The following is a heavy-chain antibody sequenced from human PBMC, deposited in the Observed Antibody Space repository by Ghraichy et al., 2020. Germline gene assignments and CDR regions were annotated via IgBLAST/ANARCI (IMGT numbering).Heavy chain of an antibody. V-gene: IGHV3-21*01. J-gene: IGHJ4*02. Sequence: GGSLRLSCAVSGFTFSNYGMNWVRQAPGKGLEWVSFIDSSGNYINYADSVKGRFTISRDNAKNSLYLQMNNLRTEDTAIYYCARGGVGTDYWGQGTLVTVSS. CDR2: IDSSGNYI. CDR3: ARGGVGTDY. CDR1: GFTFSNYG. D-gene: IGHD2-8*02.